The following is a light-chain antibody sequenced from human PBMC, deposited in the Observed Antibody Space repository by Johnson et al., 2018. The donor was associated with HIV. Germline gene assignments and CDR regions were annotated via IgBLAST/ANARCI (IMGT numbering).Light chain of an antibody. V-gene: IGLV1-51*02. CDR1: CSNFAHNY. CDR2: GNS. CDR3: GTWDSSLRSGF. Sequence: QLVLTQPPSVSAAPGQNVTISCSVTCSNFAHNYVSWYQLLPGTAPQRLIYGNSNRPSGIPDRFARSRSGTSATMGITGLQPGDEADYYRGTWDSSLRSGFFGTGTKVAVL. J-gene: IGLJ1*01.